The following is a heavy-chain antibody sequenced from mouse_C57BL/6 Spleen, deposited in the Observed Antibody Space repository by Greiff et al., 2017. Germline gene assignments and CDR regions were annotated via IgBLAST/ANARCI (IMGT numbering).Heavy chain of an antibody. J-gene: IGHJ2*01. CDR2: IHPNSGST. Sequence: VQLQQPGAELVKPGASVKLSCKASGYTFTSYWMHWVKQRPGQGLERIGMIHPNSGSTNYNEKFKSKATLTVDKSSSTAYMQLSSLTSEDSAAYYCARSGIYYDYDVDYWGQGTTLTVSS. V-gene: IGHV1-64*01. CDR3: ARSGIYYDYDVDY. CDR1: GYTFTSYW. D-gene: IGHD2-4*01.